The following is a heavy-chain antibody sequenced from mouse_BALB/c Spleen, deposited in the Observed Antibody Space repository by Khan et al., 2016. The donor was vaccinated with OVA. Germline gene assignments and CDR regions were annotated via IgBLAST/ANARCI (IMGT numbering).Heavy chain of an antibody. CDR3: ARMARK. CDR2: IDPPNGTN. CDR1: GLNIKDTY. Sequence: EVQLQQSGAELEKSGATVKLSRTASGLNIKDTYLHWLKQWPEQGLEWIGRIDPPNGTNKFDPQFQGKATITADTATNTAYLQLSSLTSEDAAVYYGARMARKWGQGTNLTVSS. V-gene: IGHV14-3*02. J-gene: IGHJ2*01.